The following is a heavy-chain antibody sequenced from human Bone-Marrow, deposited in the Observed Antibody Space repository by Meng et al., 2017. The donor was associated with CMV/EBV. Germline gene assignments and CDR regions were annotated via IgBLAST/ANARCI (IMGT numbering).Heavy chain of an antibody. V-gene: IGHV4-34*01. CDR2: INHSGDT. CDR3: ARDLLTGGLRHFDD. CDR1: GGSLRPYF. Sequence: AVPGGSLRPYFWPWIRQPPGKGLEWIGEINHSGDTNYNPSLKDRVTISIDTSKNQFSLKLTSVTAADTAIYFCARDLLTGGLRHFDDWGQGILVTVSS. D-gene: IGHD3-10*01. J-gene: IGHJ4*02.